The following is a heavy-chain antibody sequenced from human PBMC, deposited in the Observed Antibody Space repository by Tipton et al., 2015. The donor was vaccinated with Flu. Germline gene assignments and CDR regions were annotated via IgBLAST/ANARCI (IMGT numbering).Heavy chain of an antibody. Sequence: TLSLTCSVSGGSISSYYWSWIRQPAGKGLEWIGRILTGGSTNYNPSLKSRVTMSVDTSKNQFSLKLSSVTAADTAVYYCARLAYSYDIRGHYFDSWGQGTLVTVSS. CDR2: ILTGGST. D-gene: IGHD5-18*01. CDR1: GGSISSYY. V-gene: IGHV4-4*07. CDR3: ARLAYSYDIRGHYFDS. J-gene: IGHJ4*02.